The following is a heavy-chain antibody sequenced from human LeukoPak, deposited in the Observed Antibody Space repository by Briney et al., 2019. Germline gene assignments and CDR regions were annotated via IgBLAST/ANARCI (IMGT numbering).Heavy chain of an antibody. Sequence: GASVKVSCKASGYTFTDYYMQWVRQAPGQGLEWMGRINPNSGGTNYAQTFQGRVTMTRDTSIGTAYMELSGLKSDDTAVYYCARASGGWYRMDVWGQGTTVTVSS. CDR3: ARASGGWYRMDV. V-gene: IGHV1-2*06. D-gene: IGHD6-19*01. CDR2: INPNSGGT. J-gene: IGHJ6*02. CDR1: GYTFTDYY.